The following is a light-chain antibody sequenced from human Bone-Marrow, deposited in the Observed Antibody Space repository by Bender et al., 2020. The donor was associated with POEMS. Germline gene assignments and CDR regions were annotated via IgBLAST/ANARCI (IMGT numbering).Light chain of an antibody. CDR2: EVN. Sequence: QSALTQPASVSGSPGQSITISCTGTSSDVGGSNYVSWFQQHPGKAPKLMIYEVNNRPSGVSNRFSASKSGNTASLTISGLQAEDEADYYCTSYTSSNTLVFGGGTKLTVL. CDR3: TSYTSSNTLV. J-gene: IGLJ3*02. CDR1: SSDVGGSNY. V-gene: IGLV2-14*01.